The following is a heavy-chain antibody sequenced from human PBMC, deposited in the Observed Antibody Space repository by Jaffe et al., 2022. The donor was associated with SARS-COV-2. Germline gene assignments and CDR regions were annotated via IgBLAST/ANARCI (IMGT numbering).Heavy chain of an antibody. V-gene: IGHV3-74*01. CDR2: ITSDGFNT. Sequence: ELVESGGGLVQPGGSLRLSCAASGFNFRSYWMHWVRQAPGKGLVWVSHITSDGFNTGAADSVRGRFTISRDNARNTLYLQMNSLRAEDTAVYYCARGVRWGMDVWGQGTTVTVSS. CDR3: ARGVRWGMDV. D-gene: IGHD6-13*01. CDR1: GFNFRSYW. J-gene: IGHJ6*02.